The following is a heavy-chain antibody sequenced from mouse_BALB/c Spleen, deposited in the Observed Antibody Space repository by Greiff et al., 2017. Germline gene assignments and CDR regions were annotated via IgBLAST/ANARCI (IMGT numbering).Heavy chain of an antibody. CDR1: GFTFSSYA. J-gene: IGHJ1*01. V-gene: IGHV5-6-5*01. CDR3: ARRRYGSSSYWYCDV. D-gene: IGHD1-1*01. Sequence: EVKLMESGGGLVKPGGSLKLSCAASGFTFSSYAMSWVRQTPEKRLEWVASISSGGSTYYPDSVKGRFTISRDNARNILYLQMSSLRSEDTAMYYCARRRYGSSSYWYCDVWGAGTTVTVSS. CDR2: ISSGGST.